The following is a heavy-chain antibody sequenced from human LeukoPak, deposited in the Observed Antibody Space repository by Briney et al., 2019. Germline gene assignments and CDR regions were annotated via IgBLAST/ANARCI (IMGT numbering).Heavy chain of an antibody. Sequence: PGGSLRLSCAASGFTFSSYGMHWVRQAPGKGLEWVTVISYDGSDEYFADSVKGRFTISRDNSENTLYPQMSSLRAEDTAVYYCAKEEAADGDAFDIWGQGIMVTVSS. CDR1: GFTFSSYG. CDR3: AKEEAADGDAFDI. V-gene: IGHV3-30*18. J-gene: IGHJ3*02. D-gene: IGHD6-25*01. CDR2: ISYDGSDE.